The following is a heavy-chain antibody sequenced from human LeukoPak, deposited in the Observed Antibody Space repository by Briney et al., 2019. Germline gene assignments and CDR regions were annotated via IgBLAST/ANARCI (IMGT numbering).Heavy chain of an antibody. Sequence: TSETLSLTCTVSGDSLTGYYWGWIRQPPGKGLEWIGYIYYSGSTNYNPSLKSRVTISVDTSKNQFSLKLSSVTAADTAVYYCASYTDAFDIWGQGTMVTVSS. D-gene: IGHD3-16*01. J-gene: IGHJ3*02. CDR3: ASYTDAFDI. CDR2: IYYSGST. V-gene: IGHV4-59*08. CDR1: GDSLTGYY.